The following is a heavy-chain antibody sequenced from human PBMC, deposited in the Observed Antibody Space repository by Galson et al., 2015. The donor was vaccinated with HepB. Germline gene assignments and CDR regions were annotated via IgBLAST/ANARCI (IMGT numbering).Heavy chain of an antibody. CDR3: ARTIAAVENFDY. V-gene: IGHV6-1*01. CDR1: GDSVSSHSAA. CDR2: TYYRSKWYN. J-gene: IGHJ4*02. Sequence: CAISGDSVSSHSAAWNWIRQSPSRGLEWLGRTYYRSKWYNDYAVSVKSRITINPDTSKNQFSLQLNSVTPEDTAVYYCARTIAAVENFDYWGQGTLVTVSS. D-gene: IGHD6-13*01.